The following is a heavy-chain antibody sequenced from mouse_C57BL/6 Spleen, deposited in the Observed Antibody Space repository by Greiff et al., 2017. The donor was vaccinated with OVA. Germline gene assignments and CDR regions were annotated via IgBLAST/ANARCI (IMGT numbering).Heavy chain of an antibody. Sequence: QVQLQQPGAELVKPGASVKLSCKASGYTFTSYWMHWVKQRPGQGLEWIGMIHPNSGSTNYNEKFKSKATLTVDKSSSTAYMQLSSLTSEDSAVYYCGRGWDYDGFAYWGQGTLVTVSA. V-gene: IGHV1-64*01. CDR2: IHPNSGST. J-gene: IGHJ3*01. CDR1: GYTFTSYW. D-gene: IGHD2-4*01. CDR3: GRGWDYDGFAY.